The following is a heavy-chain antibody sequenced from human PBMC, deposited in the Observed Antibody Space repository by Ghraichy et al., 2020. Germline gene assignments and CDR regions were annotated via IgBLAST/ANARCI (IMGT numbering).Heavy chain of an antibody. CDR1: GYTFSSYH. V-gene: IGHV1-46*01. D-gene: IGHD6-19*01. J-gene: IGHJ4*02. CDR2: INPTGGIT. Sequence: ASVKVSCKASGYTFSSYHMHWVRQAPGQGPEWMGIINPTGGITSYAQKFQGRVTMTRDTSTSTVYMELSSLRSEDTAVYYCARAASMTVPGSDPYFDYWGQGTLVIVSS. CDR3: ARAASMTVPGSDPYFDY.